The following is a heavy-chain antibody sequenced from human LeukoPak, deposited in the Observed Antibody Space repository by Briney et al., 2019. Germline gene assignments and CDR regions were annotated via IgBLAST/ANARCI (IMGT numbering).Heavy chain of an antibody. CDR1: GFTFSSYW. CDR3: ARDYSYGFLD. CDR2: IKQDGREK. Sequence: GGSLRLSCAASGFTFSSYWMSWVRQAPGKGLEWVANIKQDGREKHYVDSVKGRFIISRDNAKNSLYLQMNSLRAEDTAVYYCARDYSYGFLDWGQGTLVTVSS. V-gene: IGHV3-7*01. J-gene: IGHJ4*02. D-gene: IGHD5-18*01.